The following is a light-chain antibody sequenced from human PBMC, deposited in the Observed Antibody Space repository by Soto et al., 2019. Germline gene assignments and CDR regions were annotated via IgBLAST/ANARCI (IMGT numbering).Light chain of an antibody. CDR3: LQTYNLPRT. J-gene: IGKJ1*01. Sequence: IQLTQSTSFLSASVGDGVTITCRASQGINKYLAWYQQKPGKAPNLLIYDTATLQSGVPARFSGSGSGTDFTLTISNMQREDFATYYCLQTYNLPRTFGQGTKVDIK. CDR1: QGINKY. CDR2: DTA. V-gene: IGKV1-9*01.